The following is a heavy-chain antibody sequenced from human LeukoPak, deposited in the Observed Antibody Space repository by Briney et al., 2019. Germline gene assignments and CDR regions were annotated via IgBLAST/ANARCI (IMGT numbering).Heavy chain of an antibody. CDR3: ARVGVQHTFDY. Sequence: ASVKVSCKASGYTFSNYYVHWMRQAPGQGLEWMGKINPSGGSTNYEQKFQGRVTMTRDMSTSTLYMELRSLTSEDTPVYYCARVGVQHTFDYWGQGTLVTVSS. CDR1: GYTFSNYY. CDR2: INPSGGST. D-gene: IGHD1-1*01. V-gene: IGHV1-46*01. J-gene: IGHJ4*02.